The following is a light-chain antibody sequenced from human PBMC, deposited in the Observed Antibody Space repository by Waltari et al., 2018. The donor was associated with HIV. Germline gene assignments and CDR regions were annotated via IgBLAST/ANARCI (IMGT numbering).Light chain of an antibody. J-gene: IGLJ2*01. CDR3: ASWDNNVAGRV. V-gene: IGLV1-44*01. CDR2: SEH. Sequence: QSVLTQPPSASGSPGQRVTISCSGSSSNIGNTPTNWYQQLPGTAPKLLVYSEHQRPSGVPDRFSGSKSGTSASLAISGLQSEDEGDYYCASWDNNVAGRVFGGRTRLTVL. CDR1: SSNIGNTP.